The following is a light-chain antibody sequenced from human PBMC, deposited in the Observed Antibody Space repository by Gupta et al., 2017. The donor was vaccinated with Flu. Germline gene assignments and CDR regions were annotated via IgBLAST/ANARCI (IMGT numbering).Light chain of an antibody. Sequence: SVTISCTGTSSDVGGYNYVSWYQQHPGKAPKLMIYEVIKRPSGVPDRLSGSKSGNTASLTVSGLQAEDEADYYCNSYAGSNNLVFGGGTKLTVL. CDR1: SSDVGGYNY. V-gene: IGLV2-8*01. J-gene: IGLJ2*01. CDR2: EVI. CDR3: NSYAGSNNLV.